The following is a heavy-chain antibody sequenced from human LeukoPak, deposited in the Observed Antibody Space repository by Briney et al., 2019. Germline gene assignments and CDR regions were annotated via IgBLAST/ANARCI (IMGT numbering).Heavy chain of an antibody. V-gene: IGHV3-23*01. J-gene: IGHJ5*02. Sequence: GGSLRLSCAASGFTFSSYAMSWVRQAPGKGLELVSAISGSGGSTHYADSVKGRFTISRDNSKNTLYLQMNSLRAEYTAVYYCAKDPSAGYSSSWNWFDPWGQGTLVTVSS. D-gene: IGHD6-13*01. CDR2: ISGSGGST. CDR3: AKDPSAGYSSSWNWFDP. CDR1: GFTFSSYA.